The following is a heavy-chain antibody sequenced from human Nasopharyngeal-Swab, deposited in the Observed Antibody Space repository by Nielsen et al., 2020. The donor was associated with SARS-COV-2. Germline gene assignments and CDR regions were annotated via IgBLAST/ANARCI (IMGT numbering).Heavy chain of an antibody. Sequence: GGSLRLSCVGSGFTFGTPAMTWVRQAPGEGLVWVSRVNSDGSRTGYADSVKGRFTISTDNAKNTVHLHMNSLRAEDTAVYYCARDFDKTGDWGQGTLVTVSS. CDR3: ARDFDKTGD. J-gene: IGHJ4*02. CDR1: GFTFGTPA. CDR2: VNSDGSRT. V-gene: IGHV3-74*01. D-gene: IGHD7-27*01.